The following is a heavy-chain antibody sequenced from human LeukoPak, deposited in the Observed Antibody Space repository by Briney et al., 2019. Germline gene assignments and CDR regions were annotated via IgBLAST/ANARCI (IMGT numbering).Heavy chain of an antibody. V-gene: IGHV3-21*01. Sequence: GGSLRLSCAASGFTFNTYGMHWVRLAPGKGLEWVSCISGSSSSKHYADSVEGRFTISRDNAKNSLFLQMNSLRAEDTAVYYCARDTVTKCTIDVWGQGTTVIVSS. D-gene: IGHD4-11*01. CDR3: ARDTVTKCTIDV. J-gene: IGHJ6*02. CDR1: GFTFNTYG. CDR2: ISGSSSSK.